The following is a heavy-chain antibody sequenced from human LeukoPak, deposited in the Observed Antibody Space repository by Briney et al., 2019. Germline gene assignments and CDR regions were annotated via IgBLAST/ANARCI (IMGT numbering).Heavy chain of an antibody. CDR2: ISGSGGST. CDR1: GFTFSTYV. CDR3: AKGNWRYFDY. D-gene: IGHD1-1*01. Sequence: PGGSLRLSCAASGFTFSTYVVSWVRQAPGKGLEWVSAISGSGGSTYYADSVKGRFTISRDNSKNTLYLQMNSLGADDTAVYYCAKGNWRYFDYWGQGTLVTVSS. V-gene: IGHV3-23*01. J-gene: IGHJ4*02.